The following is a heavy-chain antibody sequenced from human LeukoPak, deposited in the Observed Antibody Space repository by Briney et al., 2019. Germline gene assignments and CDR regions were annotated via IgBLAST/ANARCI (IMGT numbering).Heavy chain of an antibody. D-gene: IGHD6-13*01. CDR3: ARGSSWLDY. CDR2: IYYSGST. V-gene: IGHV4-39*07. J-gene: IGHJ4*02. CDR1: GGSISSSSYY. Sequence: LSETLSLTCTVSGGSISSSSYYWGWIRQPPGKGLEWIGSIYYSGSTYYNPSLKSRVTISVDTSKNQFSLKLSSVTAADTAVYYCARGSSWLDYWGQGTLVTVSS.